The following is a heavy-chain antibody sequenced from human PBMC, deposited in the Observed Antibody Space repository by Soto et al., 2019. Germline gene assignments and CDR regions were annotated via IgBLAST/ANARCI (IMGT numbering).Heavy chain of an antibody. V-gene: IGHV5-51*01. Sequence: GESLKISCKGSGYSFTTYWIAWVRQMPGKGLECMGIIYPGDSDTRYSPSFQGQVTISADKSINTAYLQWSSLKASDSAIYYCARPFDTSGWYDHWGQGTVVTVSS. CDR1: GYSFTTYW. J-gene: IGHJ5*02. D-gene: IGHD6-19*01. CDR3: ARPFDTSGWYDH. CDR2: IYPGDSDT.